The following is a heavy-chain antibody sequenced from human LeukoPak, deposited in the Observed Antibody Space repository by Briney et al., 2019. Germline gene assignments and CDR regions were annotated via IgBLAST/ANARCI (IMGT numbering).Heavy chain of an antibody. CDR2: IYYSGST. J-gene: IGHJ6*03. Sequence: PSETLSLTCTVSGGSISSYYWSWIRQPPGKGLEWIGYIYYSGSTNYNPFLKSRVTISVDTSKNQFSLKLSSVTAADTAVYYCARDNSDYYDSSGYYMDVWGKGTTVTVSS. CDR3: ARDNSDYYDSSGYYMDV. V-gene: IGHV4-59*01. D-gene: IGHD3-22*01. CDR1: GGSISSYY.